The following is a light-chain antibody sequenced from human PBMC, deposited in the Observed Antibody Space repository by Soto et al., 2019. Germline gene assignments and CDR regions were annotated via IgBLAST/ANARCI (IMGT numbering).Light chain of an antibody. CDR2: AAS. J-gene: IGKJ4*01. Sequence: DLQMAQSPSYLSESVGDRFTITCRASQSIRTHLNWYQQKTGKAPNLLIYAASSLQSGVPSRLSGSGYGTDLTITISSMKNEDFETYLCQQSYINPAGFGGGTKVDIK. CDR3: QQSYINPAG. V-gene: IGKV1-39*01. CDR1: QSIRTH.